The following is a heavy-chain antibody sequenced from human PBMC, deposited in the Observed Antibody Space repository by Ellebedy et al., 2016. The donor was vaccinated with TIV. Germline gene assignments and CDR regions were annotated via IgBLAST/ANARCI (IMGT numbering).Heavy chain of an antibody. CDR2: ISSSSSYI. V-gene: IGHV3-21*01. CDR1: GFTFSSYS. CDR3: ARAADYYGSGSYYNGLGMDV. D-gene: IGHD3-10*01. J-gene: IGHJ6*02. Sequence: GGSLRLXXAASGFTFSSYSMNWVRQAPGKGLEWVSSISSSSSYIYYADSVKGRFTISRDNAKNSLYLQVNSLRAEDTAVYYCARAADYYGSGSYYNGLGMDVWGQGTTVTVSS.